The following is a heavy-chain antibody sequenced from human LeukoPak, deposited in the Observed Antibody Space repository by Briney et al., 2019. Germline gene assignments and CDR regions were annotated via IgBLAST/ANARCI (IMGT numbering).Heavy chain of an antibody. CDR2: IYSGGST. Sequence: GGSLRLSCAASGFTVSSNYMSWVRQAPGKGLEWVSVIYSGGSTYYADSVKGRFTISRDNSKNTLYLQMNSLRAEDTAVYYCARDSDYDTSTDYWGQGTLVTVSS. CDR1: GFTVSSNY. D-gene: IGHD3-9*01. J-gene: IGHJ4*02. CDR3: ARDSDYDTSTDY. V-gene: IGHV3-66*01.